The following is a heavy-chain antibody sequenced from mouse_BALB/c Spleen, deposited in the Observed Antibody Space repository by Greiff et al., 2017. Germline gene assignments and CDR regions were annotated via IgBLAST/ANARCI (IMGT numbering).Heavy chain of an antibody. V-gene: IGHV1-82*01. J-gene: IGHJ4*01. CDR1: GYAFSSSW. CDR3: ARDPRATYAMDY. D-gene: IGHD3-1*01. Sequence: VQLVESGPELVKPGASVKISCKASGYAFSSSWMNWVKQRPGQGLEWIGRIYPGDGDTNYNGKFKGKATLTADKSSSTAYMQLSSLTSVDSAVYFCARDPRATYAMDYWGQGTSVTVSS. CDR2: IYPGDGDT.